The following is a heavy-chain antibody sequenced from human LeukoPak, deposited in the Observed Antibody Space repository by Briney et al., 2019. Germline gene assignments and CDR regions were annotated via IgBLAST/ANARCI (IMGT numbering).Heavy chain of an antibody. CDR2: INHSGST. D-gene: IGHD3-10*01. V-gene: IGHV4-34*01. J-gene: IGHJ4*02. CDR3: HYYGSGSYYNVRGY. Sequence: PSETLSLTCAVYGGSFSGYYWSWIRQPPGKGLEWIGEINHSGSTNYNPSLKSRVTISVDTSKNQSSLKLSSVTAADTAVYYCHYYGSGSYYNVRGYWGQGTLVTVSS. CDR1: GGSFSGYY.